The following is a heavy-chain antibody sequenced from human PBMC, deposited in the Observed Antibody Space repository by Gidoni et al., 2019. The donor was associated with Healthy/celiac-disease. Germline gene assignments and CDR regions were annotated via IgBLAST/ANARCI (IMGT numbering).Heavy chain of an antibody. V-gene: IGHV4-31*03. CDR2: IYYSGST. CDR3: ARDHRGDYYDAFDI. CDR1: GGPISSGGYY. D-gene: IGHD4-17*01. Sequence: QVQLQESGPGLVKPSQTLSLTCTVSGGPISSGGYYWSWIRQHPGKGLEWIGYIYYSGSTYYNPSLKSRVTISVDTSKNQFSLKLSSVTAADTAVYYCARDHRGDYYDAFDIWGQGTMVTVSS. J-gene: IGHJ3*02.